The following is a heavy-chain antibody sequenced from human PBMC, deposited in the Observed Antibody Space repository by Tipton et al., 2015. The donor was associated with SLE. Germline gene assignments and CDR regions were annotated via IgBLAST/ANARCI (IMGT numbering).Heavy chain of an antibody. CDR1: GGTFSSYA. J-gene: IGHJ6*03. D-gene: IGHD7-27*01. Sequence: QSGAEVKKPGSSVKVSCKASGGTFSSYAISWARQAPGQGLEWMGGIIPIFGTANYAQKFQGRVTITTDESTSTAYMEVSSLRSEDTAVYYCARDLLTGEDYYYYMDVWGKGTTVTVSS. CDR3: ARDLLTGEDYYYYMDV. V-gene: IGHV1-69*05. CDR2: IIPIFGTA.